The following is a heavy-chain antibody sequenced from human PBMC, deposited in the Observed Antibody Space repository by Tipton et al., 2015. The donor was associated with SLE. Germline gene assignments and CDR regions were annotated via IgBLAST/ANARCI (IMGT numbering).Heavy chain of an antibody. CDR1: GFTFSSYE. D-gene: IGHD2/OR15-2a*01. CDR3: ARESEYAFDY. J-gene: IGHJ4*02. Sequence: SLRLSCAASGFTFSSYEMNWVRQAPGKGLEWVSYISGSGSTIYYADSVKGRFTISRDNAKNSLYLQMNSLRAEDTAVYYCARESEYAFDYWGQGTLVTVSS. CDR2: ISGSGSTI. V-gene: IGHV3-48*03.